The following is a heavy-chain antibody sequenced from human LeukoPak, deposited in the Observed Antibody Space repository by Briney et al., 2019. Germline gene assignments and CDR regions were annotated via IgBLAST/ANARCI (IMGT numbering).Heavy chain of an antibody. D-gene: IGHD3-10*01. J-gene: IGHJ6*02. CDR3: ARDFETGGYYYYGMDV. CDR1: GFTFNNYD. CDR2: ISYDGSNK. Sequence: GGSLRLSCAASGFTFNNYDMHWVRQAPGKGLEWVAVISYDGSNKYYADSVKGRFTVSRDNSKNTLYLQMNSLRAEDTAVYYCARDFETGGYYYYGMDVWGQGTTVTVSS. V-gene: IGHV3-30-3*01.